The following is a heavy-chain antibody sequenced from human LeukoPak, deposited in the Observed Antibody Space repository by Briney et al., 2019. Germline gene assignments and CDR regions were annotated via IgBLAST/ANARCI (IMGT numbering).Heavy chain of an antibody. CDR2: INPNSGGA. D-gene: IGHD1-26*01. Sequence: ASVKVSCKASGYTFTGYYMHWVRQAPGQGLEWMGWINPNSGGANYAQKFQGRVTMTRDTSISTAYMELSRLRSDDTAAYYCARTRWELGGLFDYWGQGTPVTVSS. CDR1: GYTFTGYY. V-gene: IGHV1-2*02. J-gene: IGHJ4*02. CDR3: ARTRWELGGLFDY.